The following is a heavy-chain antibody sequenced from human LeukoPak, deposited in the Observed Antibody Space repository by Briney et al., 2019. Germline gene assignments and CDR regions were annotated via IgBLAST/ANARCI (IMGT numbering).Heavy chain of an antibody. Sequence: GGSLRLSCAASGFTFSSYAMHWVRQAPGKGLEWVAVISYDGSNKYCADSVKGRFTISRHNSKNTLFLQMNSLRTEDTAVYYCARAYDSSGYWPEYFHHWGQGTLVTVSS. CDR3: ARAYDSSGYWPEYFHH. CDR2: ISYDGSNK. J-gene: IGHJ1*01. CDR1: GFTFSSYA. D-gene: IGHD3-22*01. V-gene: IGHV3-30*14.